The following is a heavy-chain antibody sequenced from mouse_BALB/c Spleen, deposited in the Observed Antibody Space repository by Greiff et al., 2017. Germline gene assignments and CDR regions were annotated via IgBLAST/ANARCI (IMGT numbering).Heavy chain of an antibody. CDR2: ISNGGGST. D-gene: IGHD2-1*01. V-gene: IGHV5-12-2*01. Sequence: EVKLMESGGGLVQPGGSLKLSCAASGFTFSSYTMSWVRQTPEKRLEWVAYISNGGGSTYYPDTVKGRFTISRDNAKNTLYLQMSSLKSEDTAMYYCARHGDGNYQFAYWGQGTLVTVSA. CDR3: ARHGDGNYQFAY. CDR1: GFTFSSYT. J-gene: IGHJ3*01.